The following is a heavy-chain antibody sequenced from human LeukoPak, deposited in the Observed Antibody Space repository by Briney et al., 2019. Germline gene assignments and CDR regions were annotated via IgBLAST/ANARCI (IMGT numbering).Heavy chain of an antibody. CDR2: INHSGST. CDR1: GGSFSGYY. V-gene: IGHV4-34*01. Sequence: SGTLSLTCAVYGGSFSGYYWGWIRQPPGKGLEWIGEINHSGSTNYNPSLKSRVTISVDTSKNQFSLKLSSVTAADTAVYYCARGYSSGWYSTRGRFDYWGQGTLVTVPS. J-gene: IGHJ4*02. CDR3: ARGYSSGWYSTRGRFDY. D-gene: IGHD6-19*01.